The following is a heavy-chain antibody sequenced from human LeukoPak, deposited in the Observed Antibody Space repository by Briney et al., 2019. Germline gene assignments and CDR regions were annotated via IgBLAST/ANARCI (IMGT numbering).Heavy chain of an antibody. CDR3: VRHAGSSDYFDY. D-gene: IGHD3-10*01. CDR2: IYYSGST. Sequence: SETLSLTCTVSGGSISSSSYYWGWIRQPPGKGLEWIGSIYYSGSTYYNPSLKSRVTISVDTSKNQFSLKLSSVTAADTAVYYCVRHAGSSDYFDYWGQGTLVTVSS. CDR1: GGSISSSSYY. V-gene: IGHV4-39*01. J-gene: IGHJ4*02.